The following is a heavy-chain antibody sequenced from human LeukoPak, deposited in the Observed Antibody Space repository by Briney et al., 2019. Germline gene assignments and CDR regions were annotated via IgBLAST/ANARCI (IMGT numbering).Heavy chain of an antibody. CDR1: GFTFSSYA. Sequence: GASLRPSCAASGFTFSSYAMSWVRQAPGKGLEWVSAISGSGGSTYYADSVKGRFTISRDNSKNTLYLQMNSLRAEDTAVYYCAKGNLKYYDILTGYYLFDYWGQGTLVTVSS. CDR3: AKGNLKYYDILTGYYLFDY. D-gene: IGHD3-9*01. J-gene: IGHJ4*02. CDR2: ISGSGGST. V-gene: IGHV3-23*01.